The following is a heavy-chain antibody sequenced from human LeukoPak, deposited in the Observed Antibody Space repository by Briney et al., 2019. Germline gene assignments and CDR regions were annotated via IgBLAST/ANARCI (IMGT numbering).Heavy chain of an antibody. V-gene: IGHV4-4*07. CDR2: IYTSGST. J-gene: IGHJ4*02. D-gene: IGHD4-23*01. CDR3: ARDPNSAL. Sequence: PSETLSLTCTVSGGSISNYYWSWIRQPAGKGLEWIGRIYTSGSTNYNPSLKSRVTMSVDTSKNQFSLKLRSVAAADTAMYYCARDPNSALWGQGTLVTVSS. CDR1: GGSISNYY.